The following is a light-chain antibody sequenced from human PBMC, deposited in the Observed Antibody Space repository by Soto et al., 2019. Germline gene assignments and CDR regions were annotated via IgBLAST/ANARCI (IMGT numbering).Light chain of an antibody. V-gene: IGKV1-6*01. CDR1: QGIRND. CDR2: AAS. J-gene: IGKJ1*01. CDR3: LQDYNYPWT. Sequence: AIQMTQSPSSLSASVGDRLAITCGASQGIRNDLGWYQQKPGKAPKPLIYAASSLQSGVPSRFSGSGSGTDFTLTISSLQPEDFATYYCLQDYNYPWTFGQGTKVDI.